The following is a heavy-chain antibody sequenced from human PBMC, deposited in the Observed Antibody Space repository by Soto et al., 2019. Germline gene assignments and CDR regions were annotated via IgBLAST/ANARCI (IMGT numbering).Heavy chain of an antibody. CDR3: AGHYDFWSGYPDYYFDY. V-gene: IGHV4-4*02. D-gene: IGHD3-3*01. Sequence: PSETLSLTCAVSGGSISSSNWWSWVRQPPGKGLEWIGEIYHSGSTNYNPSLKSRVTISVDKSKNQFSLKLSSVTAADTAVYYCAGHYDFWSGYPDYYFDYWGQGTLVTVSS. CDR2: IYHSGST. CDR1: GGSISSSNW. J-gene: IGHJ4*02.